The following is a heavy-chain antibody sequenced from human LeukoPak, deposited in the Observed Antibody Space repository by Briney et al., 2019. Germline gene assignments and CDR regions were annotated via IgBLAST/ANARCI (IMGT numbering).Heavy chain of an antibody. Sequence: PGGSLRLSCAVSGFTFSSYAMSWVRQAPGKGLEWVSAISGSGGSTYYADSVKGRFTISRDNSKNTLYLQMNSLRAEDTAVYYCAKDGMATISYYFDSWGQGTLVTVSS. CDR2: ISGSGGST. V-gene: IGHV3-23*01. D-gene: IGHD5-24*01. J-gene: IGHJ4*02. CDR3: AKDGMATISYYFDS. CDR1: GFTFSSYA.